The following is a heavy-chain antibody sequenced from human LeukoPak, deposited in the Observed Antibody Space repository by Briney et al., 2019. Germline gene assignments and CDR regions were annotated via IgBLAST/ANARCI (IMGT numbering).Heavy chain of an antibody. Sequence: GGSLRLSCAASGFTFRDCDMHWVRQVPGGGLEWVSAIGIGDDTHYPDSVKGRFTISRENAKNSLYLQMNTLRDGDTAVYYCIRGGIRVSGIDAFDIWGQGTMVTVSS. V-gene: IGHV3-13*01. CDR1: GFTFRDCD. J-gene: IGHJ3*02. D-gene: IGHD5/OR15-5a*01. CDR3: IRGGIRVSGIDAFDI. CDR2: IGIGDDT.